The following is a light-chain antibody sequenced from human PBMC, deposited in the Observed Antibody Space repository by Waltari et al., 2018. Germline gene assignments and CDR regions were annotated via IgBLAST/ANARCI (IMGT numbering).Light chain of an antibody. Sequence: QSALTQAASVSGSPGQSITISCTGTSSDIGSYHLVSWYQQCPGEAPRLIIYEDSKRPSGLSNRFSGARSGNTASLTIPGLQAEDEAHYYCCSYAAPMTYVFGTGTKVTVL. J-gene: IGLJ1*01. CDR1: SSDIGSYHL. V-gene: IGLV2-23*01. CDR2: EDS. CDR3: CSYAAPMTYV.